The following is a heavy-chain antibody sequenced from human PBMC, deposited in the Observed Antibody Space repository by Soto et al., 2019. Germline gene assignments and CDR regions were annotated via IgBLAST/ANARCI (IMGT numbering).Heavy chain of an antibody. Sequence: SETLCLTCTVSGGSINTGFYYWSWIRQHPGKGLEWIGNVDNSGNTYYNPSLKSRVTISVDTSKNQFSLKLSSVTAADAAVYYCARDPWGVGIWFNPWGQGTQVTV. CDR2: VDNSGNT. D-gene: IGHD3-16*01. J-gene: IGHJ5*02. CDR3: ARDPWGVGIWFNP. CDR1: GGSINTGFYY. V-gene: IGHV4-31*03.